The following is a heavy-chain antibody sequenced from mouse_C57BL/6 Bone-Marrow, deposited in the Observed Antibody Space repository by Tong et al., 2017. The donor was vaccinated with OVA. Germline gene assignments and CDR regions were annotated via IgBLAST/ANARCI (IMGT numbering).Heavy chain of an antibody. Sequence: VQLQESGPGLVAPSQSLSITCTVSGFSLTSYGVHWVRQPPGKGLEWLVVIWSDGSTTYNSALKSRLSISKDNSKSQVFLKMNSLQTEDTAMYYCARDGASVVYYAMDYWGQGTSVTVSS. CDR2: IWSDGST. CDR1: GFSLTSYG. J-gene: IGHJ4*01. CDR3: ARDGASVVYYAMDY. V-gene: IGHV2-6*02. D-gene: IGHD6-1*01.